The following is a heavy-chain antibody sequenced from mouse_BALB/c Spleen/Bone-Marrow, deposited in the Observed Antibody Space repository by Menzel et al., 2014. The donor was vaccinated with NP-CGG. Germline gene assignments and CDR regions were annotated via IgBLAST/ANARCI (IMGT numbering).Heavy chain of an antibody. CDR3: TRHGGGPDYFDY. J-gene: IGHJ2*01. CDR1: GFTFSSYS. Sequence: EVQLQESGGGIVQPGGSLKLSCAASGFTFSSYSMSWVRRTPDRRLEWVAYITIGGAGTYYADTVKGRFTISRDNAKNTLYLQMSSLKSEDTAMYYCTRHGGGPDYFDYWGHGTTLTVSS. V-gene: IGHV5-12-2*01. CDR2: ITIGGAGT.